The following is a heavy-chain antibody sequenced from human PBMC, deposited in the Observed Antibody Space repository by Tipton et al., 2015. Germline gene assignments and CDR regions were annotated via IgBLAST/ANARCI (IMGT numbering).Heavy chain of an antibody. CDR3: ARNWFSDY. V-gene: IGHV3-23*01. CDR2: ISGSGDTT. D-gene: IGHD3-9*01. J-gene: IGHJ4*02. Sequence: SLRLSCTTSGFSFSDSAMTWVRQSPGKGLEWVSLISGSGDTTYYADSVKGRFSISRDNYKNTVFLQMNSLRSDDTALYYCARNWFSDYWGQGTLVTVSS. CDR1: GFSFSDSA.